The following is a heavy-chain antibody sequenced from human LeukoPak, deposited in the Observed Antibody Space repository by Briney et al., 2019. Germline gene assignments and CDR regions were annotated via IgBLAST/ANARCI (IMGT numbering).Heavy chain of an antibody. D-gene: IGHD2-2*01. CDR1: GFTSSSYW. V-gene: IGHV3-74*01. CDR3: ARELVGYCSSTSCNNWFDP. Sequence: GGSLRLSCAASGFTSSSYWMHWVRQAPGEGLVWVSRINSDGSSTRNADSVKGRFTISRDNAKNTLYLQMNSLRAEDTAVYYCARELVGYCSSTSCNNWFDPWGQGTLVTVSS. CDR2: INSDGSST. J-gene: IGHJ5*02.